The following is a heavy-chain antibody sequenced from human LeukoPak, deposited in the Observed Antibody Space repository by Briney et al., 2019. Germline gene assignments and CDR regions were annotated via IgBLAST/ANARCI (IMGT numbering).Heavy chain of an antibody. J-gene: IGHJ5*02. D-gene: IGHD7-27*01. CDR2: INWNGGST. V-gene: IGHV3-20*04. CDR3: ARTGDNNWFDP. CDR1: GFTFSSYS. Sequence: GGSPRLSCAASGFTFSSYSMNWVRQAPGKGLEWVSGINWNGGSTGYADSVKGRFTVSRDNAKNSLYLQMNSLRAEDTALYYCARTGDNNWFDPWGQGTLVTVSS.